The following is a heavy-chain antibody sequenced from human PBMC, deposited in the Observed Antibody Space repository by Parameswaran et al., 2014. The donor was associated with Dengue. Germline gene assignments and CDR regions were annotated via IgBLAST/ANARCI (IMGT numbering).Heavy chain of an antibody. J-gene: IGHJ6*03. CDR3: ARGLSRTYFWSGYDPLYMDV. V-gene: IGHV4-34*01. CDR2: INHSGST. D-gene: IGHD5-12*01. Sequence: VRQMPGKGLEWIGEINHSGSTNYNPSLKSRVTISVDTSKNQFSLKLSSVTAADTAVYYCARGLSRTYFWSGYDPLYMDVWGKGTTVTVSS.